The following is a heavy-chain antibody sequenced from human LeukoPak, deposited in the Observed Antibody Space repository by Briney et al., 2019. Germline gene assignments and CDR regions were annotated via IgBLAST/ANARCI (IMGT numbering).Heavy chain of an antibody. V-gene: IGHV1-2*02. CDR2: INPSSGGT. CDR1: GYTFTGYY. D-gene: IGHD6-13*01. Sequence: GASVKVSCKAAGYTFTGYYVHWVRQAPGQGLEWMGWINPSSGGTNYAQKFQGRVTMTRDTSVSTAYMELSSLRSDDTAVYYCARDLTAAIGPHPWGQGTLVSVSS. CDR3: ARDLTAAIGPHP. J-gene: IGHJ5*02.